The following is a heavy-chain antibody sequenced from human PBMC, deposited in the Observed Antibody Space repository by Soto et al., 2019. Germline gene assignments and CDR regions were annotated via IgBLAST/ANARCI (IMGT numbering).Heavy chain of an antibody. D-gene: IGHD4-17*01. CDR3: ARNVDYFDP. Sequence: ASVKVSCKASGYTFTRYAMHWVRQAPGQGLEWMGWINTGNGNSHYPQKFQGRVTFTRDTSATTAYMELSDLRSEDTAVYFCARNVDYFDPWGQGTLVTVSS. CDR2: INTGNGNS. CDR1: GYTFTRYA. V-gene: IGHV1-3*04. J-gene: IGHJ5*01.